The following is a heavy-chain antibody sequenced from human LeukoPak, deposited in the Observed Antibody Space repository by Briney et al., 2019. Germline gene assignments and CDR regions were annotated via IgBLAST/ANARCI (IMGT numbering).Heavy chain of an antibody. D-gene: IGHD4-17*01. CDR3: VRDTPGGSHGDYDY. Sequence: PSETLSLTCSVSGASISSSSYYWGWIRQPPGKGLEWIGSVYFNGNTYYNPSLKSRVTISVDTSKNQFSLSLTSVTAADTAVYYCVRDTPGGSHGDYDYWGQGTLVTVSS. J-gene: IGHJ4*02. V-gene: IGHV4-39*07. CDR2: VYFNGNT. CDR1: GASISSSSYY.